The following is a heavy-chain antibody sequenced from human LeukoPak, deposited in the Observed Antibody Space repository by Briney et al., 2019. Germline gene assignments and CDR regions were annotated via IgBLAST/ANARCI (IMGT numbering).Heavy chain of an antibody. J-gene: IGHJ6*03. CDR1: GGSFSGYY. V-gene: IGHV4-34*01. Sequence: SETLSLTCAVYGGSFSGYYWSWIRQPPGKGLELIGEINHSGSTNYNPSLKSRVTISVDTSKNQFSLKLSSATAADTAVYYCARGSRLTKPYYYYYYMDVWGKGTTVTVSS. D-gene: IGHD2-8*01. CDR2: INHSGST. CDR3: ARGSRLTKPYYYYYYMDV.